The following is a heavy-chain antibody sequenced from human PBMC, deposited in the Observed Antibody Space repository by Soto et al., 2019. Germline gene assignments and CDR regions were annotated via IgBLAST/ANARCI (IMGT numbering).Heavy chain of an antibody. V-gene: IGHV3-23*01. CDR3: ARDRGHCSSTSCYHNG. D-gene: IGHD2-2*03. Sequence: PGGSLRLSCAASGFTFSSYAMSWVRQAPGNGLEWVSAISGSGGSTYYADPVKGRFTISRDNSKNTLYLQMNSLRAEDTAVYYCARDRGHCSSTSCYHNGWGQGTLVTVSS. CDR1: GFTFSSYA. CDR2: ISGSGGST. J-gene: IGHJ4*02.